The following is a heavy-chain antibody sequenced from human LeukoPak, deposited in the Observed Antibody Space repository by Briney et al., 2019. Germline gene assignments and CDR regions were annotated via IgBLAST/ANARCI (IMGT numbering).Heavy chain of an antibody. D-gene: IGHD1-20*01. CDR2: INHSGST. Sequence: SETLSLTCAVYGGSFSGYYWSWIRQPPGKGLEWIGEINHSGSTNYNPSLKSRVTISVDTSKNQFSLKLSSVTAADTAVYYCARVRDLTAMGLRLAYFDYWGQGTLVTVSS. V-gene: IGHV4-34*01. J-gene: IGHJ4*02. CDR1: GGSFSGYY. CDR3: ARVRDLTAMGLRLAYFDY.